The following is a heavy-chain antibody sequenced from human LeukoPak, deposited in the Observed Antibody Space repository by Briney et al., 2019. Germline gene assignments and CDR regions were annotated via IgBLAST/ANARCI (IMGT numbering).Heavy chain of an antibody. CDR2: IYYSGST. J-gene: IGHJ4*02. CDR1: GDSIINSPYY. D-gene: IGHD5-18*01. V-gene: IGHV4-39*01. CDR3: ARHRTRGIQLWSENFDF. Sequence: SETLSLTCTVSGDSIINSPYYWGWIRQPPGKGLEWIGSIYYSGSTYYNPSLKSRVTISVDTSKNQFSLRLTSVTAVDTAVYYCARHRTRGIQLWSENFDFWGQGTLVTVSS.